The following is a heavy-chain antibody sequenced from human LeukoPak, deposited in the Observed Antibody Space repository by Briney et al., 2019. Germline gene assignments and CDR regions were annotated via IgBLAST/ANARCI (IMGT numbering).Heavy chain of an antibody. Sequence: ASVKVSCKASGGTFSSYAISWVRQATGQGLEWMGWLNPNSGNTGYAQKFQGRVTMTRNTSISTAYMELSSLRSEDTAVYYCARGLSSGSFYYYYYMDVWGKGTTVTVSS. V-gene: IGHV1-8*02. CDR3: ARGLSSGSFYYYYYMDV. CDR2: LNPNSGNT. CDR1: GGTFSSYA. J-gene: IGHJ6*03. D-gene: IGHD3-10*02.